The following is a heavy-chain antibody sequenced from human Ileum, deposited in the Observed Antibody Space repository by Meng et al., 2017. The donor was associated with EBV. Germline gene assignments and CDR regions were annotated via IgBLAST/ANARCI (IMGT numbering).Heavy chain of an antibody. CDR2: INHSGST. Sequence: QVQPQQGGAGLLKPSETLSPTCAVYGGSFSGYYWSWIRQPPGKGLEWIGEINHSGSTNYTPSLKSRVTISVDTSKNQFSLKLSSVTAADTAVYYCARGNKVSDRGFDYWGQGTLVTVSS. CDR3: ARGNKVSDRGFDY. D-gene: IGHD3-10*01. J-gene: IGHJ4*02. V-gene: IGHV4-34*01. CDR1: GGSFSGYY.